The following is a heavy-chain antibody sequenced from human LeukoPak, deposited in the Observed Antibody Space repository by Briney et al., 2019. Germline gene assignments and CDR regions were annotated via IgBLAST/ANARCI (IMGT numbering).Heavy chain of an antibody. CDR2: ISGSGGST. Sequence: PGGSLRLSCAASGFTFSSYAMSWVRQAPGKGLEWVSVISGSGGSTYYADSVKGRFTISRDNSKNTLYLQMNSLRDEDTASYYCAKEKGANWDPFDYWGRGTLVIVSS. CDR3: AKEKGANWDPFDY. J-gene: IGHJ4*02. D-gene: IGHD7-27*01. CDR1: GFTFSSYA. V-gene: IGHV3-23*01.